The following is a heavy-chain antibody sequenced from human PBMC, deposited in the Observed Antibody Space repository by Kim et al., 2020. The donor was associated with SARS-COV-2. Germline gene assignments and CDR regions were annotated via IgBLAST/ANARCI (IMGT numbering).Heavy chain of an antibody. Sequence: SQTLSLTCAISGDSVSSNSAAWNWIRQSPSRGLEWLGRTYYRSKWYNDYAVSVKSRITINPDTSKNQFSLQLNSVTPEDTAVYYCARDTSDIWFGELLHHHYYYYYGMAVWGQGTTVTVSS. CDR3: ARDTSDIWFGELLHHHYYYYYGMAV. CDR2: TYYRSKWYN. D-gene: IGHD3-10*01. J-gene: IGHJ6*02. V-gene: IGHV6-1*01. CDR1: GDSVSSNSAA.